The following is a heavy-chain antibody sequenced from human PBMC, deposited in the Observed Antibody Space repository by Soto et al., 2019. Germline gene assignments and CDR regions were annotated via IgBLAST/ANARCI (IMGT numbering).Heavy chain of an antibody. V-gene: IGHV1-18*04. D-gene: IGHD2-2*01. CDR1: GYTSADFG. CDR2: VSGNNGAS. J-gene: IGHJ5*01. Sequence: QVQLMQSGTEVKKPGASVTVSCKASGYTSADFGIGWARQAPGQGLESMGWVSGNNGASNPAPKVQGRITMTLDTSTGVSYMALRSLRSDDTAIYYCVRDQKYFRVNGNWFDSWGQGTLVSVSS. CDR3: VRDQKYFRVNGNWFDS.